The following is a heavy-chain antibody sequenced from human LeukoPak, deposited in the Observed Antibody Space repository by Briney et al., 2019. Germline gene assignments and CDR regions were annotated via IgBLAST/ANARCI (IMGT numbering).Heavy chain of an antibody. V-gene: IGHV3-33*01. CDR2: IWYDGSNK. CDR1: GFTFSSYG. J-gene: IGHJ5*02. CDR3: ARDPRDIVVVPAALTGVTWFDP. Sequence: GRSLRLSCAASGFTFSSYGMHWVRQAPGKGLEWVAVIWYDGSNKYYADSVKGRFTISRDNSKNTLNLQMNSLRAEDTAVYYCARDPRDIVVVPAALTGVTWFDPWGQGTLVTVSS. D-gene: IGHD2-2*01.